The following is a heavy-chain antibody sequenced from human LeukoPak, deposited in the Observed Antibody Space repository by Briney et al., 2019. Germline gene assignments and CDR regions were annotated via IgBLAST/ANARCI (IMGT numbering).Heavy chain of an antibody. CDR2: INYDGSST. Sequence: GGSLRLSCAASGFSFSSYWMYWVRQAPGKGLVWVSRINYDGSSTSYADSVKGRFTISRDNAENTLYLQMNSLRAEDTAVYYCAREAFDAFDIWGQGTMVTVSS. V-gene: IGHV3-74*01. CDR1: GFSFSSYW. CDR3: AREAFDAFDI. J-gene: IGHJ3*02.